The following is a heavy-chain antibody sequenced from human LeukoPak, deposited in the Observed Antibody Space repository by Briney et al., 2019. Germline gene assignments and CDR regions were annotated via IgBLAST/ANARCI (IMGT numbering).Heavy chain of an antibody. J-gene: IGHJ6*03. V-gene: IGHV3-74*01. Sequence: GGSLRLSCAASGFTFSSYWMHWVRQAPGKGLVWVSRINSDGITTSYADSVKGRFTISRDNSKNTLYLQMNSLRAEDTAVYYCAKAGVSSGWTHYYVDVWGKGTTVTVSS. CDR3: AKAGVSSGWTHYYVDV. CDR1: GFTFSSYW. D-gene: IGHD6-19*01. CDR2: INSDGITT.